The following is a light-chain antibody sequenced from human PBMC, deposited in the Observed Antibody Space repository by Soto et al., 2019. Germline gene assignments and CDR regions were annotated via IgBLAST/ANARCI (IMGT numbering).Light chain of an antibody. Sequence: SYELTQPPSVSVAPGETASITCGGNNIGSKSVHWYQQKPGQAPRLVISYDNDRPSGIPERFSGSDSGNTATLTISRVEVGDEADYYCQVWDSSSDHVVFGGGTKLTVL. V-gene: IGLV3-21*04. CDR3: QVWDSSSDHVV. CDR2: YDN. CDR1: NIGSKS. J-gene: IGLJ3*02.